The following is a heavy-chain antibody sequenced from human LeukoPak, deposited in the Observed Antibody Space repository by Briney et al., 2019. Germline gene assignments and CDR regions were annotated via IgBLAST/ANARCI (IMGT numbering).Heavy chain of an antibody. CDR2: INSNSNYM. J-gene: IGHJ3*02. V-gene: IGHV3-21*01. Sequence: GGSLRLSCAASGFIFSYYSMNWVRQAPGKGLEWVSSINSNSNYMSYADSVKGRFTISRDNAKNSLYLQMTGLRAEDTAAYYCARSEFEAFDMWGQGTMVTVSS. CDR1: GFIFSYYS. CDR3: ARSEFEAFDM. D-gene: IGHD3-10*01.